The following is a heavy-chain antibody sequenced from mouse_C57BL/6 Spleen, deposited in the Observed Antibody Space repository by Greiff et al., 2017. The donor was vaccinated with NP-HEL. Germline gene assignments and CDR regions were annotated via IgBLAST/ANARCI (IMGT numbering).Heavy chain of an antibody. J-gene: IGHJ1*03. V-gene: IGHV2-9-1*01. CDR1: GFSLTSYA. D-gene: IGHD1-1*01. CDR2: IWTGGGT. CDR3: AGLGYYGSSWYFDV. Sequence: VKLVESGPGLVAPSQSLSITCTVSGFSLTSYAISWVRQPPGKGLEWLGVIWTGGGTNYNSALKSRLSISKDNSKSQVFLKMNSLQTDDTARYYCAGLGYYGSSWYFDVWGTGTTVTVS.